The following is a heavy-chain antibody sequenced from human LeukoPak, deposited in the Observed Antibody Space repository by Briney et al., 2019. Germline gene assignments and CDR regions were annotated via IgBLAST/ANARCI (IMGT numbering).Heavy chain of an antibody. J-gene: IGHJ4*02. V-gene: IGHV3-21*01. CDR2: ISSSSSYI. CDR1: GFTFSSYS. D-gene: IGHD1-26*01. Sequence: GGSLRLSCAASGFTFSSYSMNWVRQAPGKGLEWVSSISSSSSYIYYADSVKGRFTISKDNAKNSLYLQMNSLRAEDTAVYYCARALVGAEIDYWGQGTLVTVSS. CDR3: ARALVGAEIDY.